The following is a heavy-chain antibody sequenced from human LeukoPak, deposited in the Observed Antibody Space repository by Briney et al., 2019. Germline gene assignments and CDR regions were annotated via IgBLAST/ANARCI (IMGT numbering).Heavy chain of an antibody. J-gene: IGHJ5*02. V-gene: IGHV5-51*01. Sequence: GESLKISCKGSGYSFTSYWIGWVRQMPGKGLEWMGIIYPGDSDTRYSPSFQGQVTISADTSISTAYMELSRLRSDDTAVYYCARVDSSGYDSGWFDPWGQGTLVTVSS. CDR2: IYPGDSDT. CDR3: ARVDSSGYDSGWFDP. D-gene: IGHD3-22*01. CDR1: GYSFTSYW.